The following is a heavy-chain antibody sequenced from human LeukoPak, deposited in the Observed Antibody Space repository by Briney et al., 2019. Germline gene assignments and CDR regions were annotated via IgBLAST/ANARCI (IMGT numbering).Heavy chain of an antibody. J-gene: IGHJ5*02. CDR2: INHSGST. Sequence: SETLSLTCAVYGGSFSGYYWSWIRQPPGKGLEWIGEINHSGSTNYNPSLKSRVTISVDKSKNQFSLKLSSVTAADTAVYYCARYCSGGSCYLSNWFDPWGQGTLVTVSS. CDR3: ARYCSGGSCYLSNWFDP. V-gene: IGHV4-34*01. CDR1: GGSFSGYY. D-gene: IGHD2-15*01.